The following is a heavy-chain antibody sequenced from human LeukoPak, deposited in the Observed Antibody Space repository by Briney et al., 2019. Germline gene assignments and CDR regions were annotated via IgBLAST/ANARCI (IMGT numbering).Heavy chain of an antibody. CDR2: FDPEDGET. D-gene: IGHD6-6*01. J-gene: IGHJ5*02. V-gene: IGHV1-24*01. Sequence: ASVKVSCKVSGYTLTELSMHWVRQAPGKGLEWMGGFDPEDGETIYAQKFQGRVTMTEDTSTDTAYMELSRLRSDDTAVYYCARKLGRIAARSNWFDPWGQGTLVTVSS. CDR3: ARKLGRIAARSNWFDP. CDR1: GYTLTELS.